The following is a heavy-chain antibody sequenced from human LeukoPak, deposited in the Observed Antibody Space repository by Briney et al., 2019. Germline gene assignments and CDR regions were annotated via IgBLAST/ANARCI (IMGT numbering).Heavy chain of an antibody. CDR1: GITLSNYG. D-gene: IGHD3-22*01. V-gene: IGHV3-23*01. J-gene: IGHJ4*02. CDR3: AKRGVVIRVILVGFHKEAYYFES. CDR2: ISDSGGST. Sequence: GGSLRLSCAVSGITLSNYGMSWVRQAPGKGLEWVAGISDSGGSTNYADSVKGRFTISRDNPKNTLYLQMNSLRAEDAAVYFCAKRGVVIRVILVGFHKEAYYFESWGQGVLVTVSS.